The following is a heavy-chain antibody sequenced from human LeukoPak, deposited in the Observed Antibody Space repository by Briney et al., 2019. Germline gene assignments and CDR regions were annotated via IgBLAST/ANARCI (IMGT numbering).Heavy chain of an antibody. J-gene: IGHJ1*01. D-gene: IGHD2-2*01. Sequence: GGSLRLSCAASGFTFSSYSMNWVRQAPGKGLEWVSSISSSSSYIYYADSVKGRFTISRDNAKNSLYLQMNSLRAEDTAVYYCARDLVQLAHSGYFRHWGQGTLVTVSS. CDR3: ARDLVQLAHSGYFRH. CDR2: ISSSSSYI. V-gene: IGHV3-21*01. CDR1: GFTFSSYS.